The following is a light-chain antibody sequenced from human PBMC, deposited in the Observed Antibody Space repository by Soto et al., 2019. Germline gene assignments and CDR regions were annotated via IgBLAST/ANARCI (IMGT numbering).Light chain of an antibody. Sequence: EVVMTQSPATLSVSPGERATLSCRASQSVSSNLAWYQQKPGQAPRLLIYGASTRATDIPARFSGSGSGTEFTLTISSLQSEDFAVYFCQQYNDWPPLTFGGGTEVEIK. CDR1: QSVSSN. CDR3: QQYNDWPPLT. J-gene: IGKJ4*01. CDR2: GAS. V-gene: IGKV3-15*01.